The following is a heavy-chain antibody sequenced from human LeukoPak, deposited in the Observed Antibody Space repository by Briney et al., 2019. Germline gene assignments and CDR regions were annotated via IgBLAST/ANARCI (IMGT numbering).Heavy chain of an antibody. J-gene: IGHJ4*02. CDR2: INWNSGNI. Sequence: PGRSLRLSCAASGFTLDDYAMHWVRQAPGKGLEWVSGINWNSGNIGYADSVKGRFTISRDTSKNTLYLQMNSLRAEDTAVYYCAKGLFWFGEFSAPDYWGQGTLVTVSS. CDR1: GFTLDDYA. D-gene: IGHD3-10*01. V-gene: IGHV3-9*01. CDR3: AKGLFWFGEFSAPDY.